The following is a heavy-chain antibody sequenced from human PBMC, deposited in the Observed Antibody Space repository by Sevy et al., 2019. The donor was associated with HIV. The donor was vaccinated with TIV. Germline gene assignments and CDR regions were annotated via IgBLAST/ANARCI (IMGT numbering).Heavy chain of an antibody. J-gene: IGHJ2*01. Sequence: ETLSLTCTVSGGSISSYYWTWIRQPPGKGLEWIGNIYYRGSTNYNPSLKSRVTISVDTSKNQFSLKLSSVTAVDTAVYYCATSIAARIYWSFDLWGRGALVTVSS. D-gene: IGHD6-6*01. V-gene: IGHV4-59*01. CDR1: GGSISSYY. CDR3: ATSIAARIYWSFDL. CDR2: IYYRGST.